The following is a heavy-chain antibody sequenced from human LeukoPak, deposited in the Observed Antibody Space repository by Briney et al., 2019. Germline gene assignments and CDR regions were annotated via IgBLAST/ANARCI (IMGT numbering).Heavy chain of an antibody. CDR1: GGSISSGGYY. CDR2: IYYSGST. CDR3: ARNNLHYYYMDV. V-gene: IGHV4-31*03. Sequence: SETLSLTCTVSGGSISSGGYYWSWIRQHPGKGLEWIGYIYYSGSTYYNPSLKSRVTISVDTSKDQFSLKLSSVTAADTAVYYCARNNLHYYYMDVWGKGTTVTVSS. J-gene: IGHJ6*03.